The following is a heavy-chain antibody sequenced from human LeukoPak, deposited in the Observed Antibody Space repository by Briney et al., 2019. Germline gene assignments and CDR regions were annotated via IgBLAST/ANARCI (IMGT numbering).Heavy chain of an antibody. Sequence: GGSLRLSCAASGFTFSSYAMHWVCQAPGKGLEGVAVISYDGSNKYYADSVKGRFTISRDNSKNTLYLQMNSLRAEDTAVYYCAREGTPYYDFWSGYNYWGQGTLVTVSS. CDR1: GFTFSSYA. CDR2: ISYDGSNK. V-gene: IGHV3-30-3*01. CDR3: AREGTPYYDFWSGYNY. J-gene: IGHJ4*02. D-gene: IGHD3-3*01.